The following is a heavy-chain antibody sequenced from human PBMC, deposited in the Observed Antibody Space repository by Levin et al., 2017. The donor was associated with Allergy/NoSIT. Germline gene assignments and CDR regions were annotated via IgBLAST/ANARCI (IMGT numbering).Heavy chain of an antibody. J-gene: IGHJ4*02. D-gene: IGHD2-2*01. Sequence: SQTLSLTCTVSGGSISSGDYYWSWIRQPPGKGLEWIGYIYYSGSTYYNPSLKSRVTISVDTSKNQFSLKLSSVTAADTAVYYCARGSCSSTSCYGYYFDYWGQGTLVTVSS. CDR3: ARGSCSSTSCYGYYFDY. CDR1: GGSISSGDYY. V-gene: IGHV4-30-4*01. CDR2: IYYSGST.